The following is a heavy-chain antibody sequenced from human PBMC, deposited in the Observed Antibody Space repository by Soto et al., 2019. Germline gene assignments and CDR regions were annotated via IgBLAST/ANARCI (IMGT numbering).Heavy chain of an antibody. J-gene: IGHJ6*03. CDR3: ARACSSSLFYYYYYLDV. D-gene: IGHD6-6*01. V-gene: IGHV1-18*01. CDR1: GYTFTSYG. CDR2: ISAYNGNT. Sequence: ASVKVSCKASGYTFTSYGISWVRQAPGQGLEWMGWISAYNGNTNYAQKLQGRVTMTTDTSTSTAYMELRSLRSDDTAVYYCARACSSSLFYYYYYLDVWAKGTTVTVSS.